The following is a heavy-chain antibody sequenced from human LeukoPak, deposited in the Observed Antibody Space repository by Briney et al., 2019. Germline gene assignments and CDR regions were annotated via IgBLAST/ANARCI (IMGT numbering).Heavy chain of an antibody. D-gene: IGHD3-9*01. CDR2: IYYSGST. Sequence: SETLSLTCTVSGGSISSSSYYWGWIRQPPGKGLEWIGSIYYSGSTYYNPSLKSRVTISVDTSKNQFSLKLSSVTAADTAVYYCARELHYDILTGYAHGFDYWGQGTLVTVSS. CDR1: GGSISSSSYY. J-gene: IGHJ4*02. V-gene: IGHV4-39*07. CDR3: ARELHYDILTGYAHGFDY.